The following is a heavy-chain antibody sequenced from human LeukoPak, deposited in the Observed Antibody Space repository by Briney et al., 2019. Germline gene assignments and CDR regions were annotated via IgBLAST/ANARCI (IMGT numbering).Heavy chain of an antibody. D-gene: IGHD3-10*01. J-gene: IGHJ5*02. CDR3: ARDFGLFSGYGSCYYLWFDP. V-gene: IGHV1-3*03. Sequence: ASVTVSFKASGYTFTSYAMHWVRQAPGQRLEWMGWINAGNGNTKYSQEFQGRVTITRDTSASTAYMELSSLRSEDRAVYFCARDFGLFSGYGSCYYLWFDPWGQGTLVTVSS. CDR2: INAGNGNT. CDR1: GYTFTSYA.